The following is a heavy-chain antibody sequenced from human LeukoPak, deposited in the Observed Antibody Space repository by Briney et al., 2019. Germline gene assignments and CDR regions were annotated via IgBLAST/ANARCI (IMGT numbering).Heavy chain of an antibody. CDR3: ATGLTWMEYYFDY. CDR2: IIPIFGTA. D-gene: IGHD3-3*01. CDR1: GFTFSSYA. J-gene: IGHJ4*02. Sequence: GGSLRLSCAASGFTFSSYAISWVRQAPGQGLEWMGGIIPIFGTANYAQKFQGRVTITADESTSTAYMELSSLRSEDTAVYYCATGLTWMEYYFDYWGQGTLVTVSS. V-gene: IGHV1-69*01.